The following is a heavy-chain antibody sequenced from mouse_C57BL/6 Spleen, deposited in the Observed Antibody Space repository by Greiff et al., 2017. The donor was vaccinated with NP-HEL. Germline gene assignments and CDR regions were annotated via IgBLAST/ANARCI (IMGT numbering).Heavy chain of an antibody. CDR3: ARLEDYDVNFYYAMDY. D-gene: IGHD2-4*01. CDR1: GYTFTSYW. CDR2: INPSNGGT. Sequence: QVQLKQPGTELVKPGASVKLSCKASGYTFTSYWMHWVKQRPGQGLEWIGNINPSNGGTNYNEKFKSKATLTVDKSSSTAYMQLSSLTSEDSAVYYCARLEDYDVNFYYAMDYWGQGTSVTVSS. V-gene: IGHV1-53*01. J-gene: IGHJ4*01.